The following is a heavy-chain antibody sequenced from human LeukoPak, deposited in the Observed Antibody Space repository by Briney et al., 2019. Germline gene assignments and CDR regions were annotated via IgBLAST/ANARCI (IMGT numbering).Heavy chain of an antibody. V-gene: IGHV1-69*05. CDR2: IIPIFGTA. J-gene: IGHJ4*02. CDR3: ARVGYCSSTSCYRY. Sequence: GASVKVSCKASGDTFSSYAISWVRQAPGQGLEWMGGIIPIFGTANYAQKFQGRVTMTRNTSISTAYMELSSLRSEDTAVYYCARVGYCSSTSCYRYWGQGTLVTVSS. CDR1: GDTFSSYA. D-gene: IGHD2-2*01.